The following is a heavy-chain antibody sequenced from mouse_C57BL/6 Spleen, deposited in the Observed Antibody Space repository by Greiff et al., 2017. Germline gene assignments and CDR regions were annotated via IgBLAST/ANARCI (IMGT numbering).Heavy chain of an antibody. CDR2: IHPNSGST. CDR3: GGGDCDGWFAY. D-gene: IGHD2-3*01. J-gene: IGHJ3*01. V-gene: IGHV1-64*01. CDR1: GYTFTSYW. Sequence: QVQLQQPGAELVKPGASVKLSCKASGYTFTSYWMHWVKQRPGQGLEWIGMIHPNSGSTNYNEKFKSKATLTVDKSSSTAYMQLSSLTSEDSAVYYCGGGDCDGWFAYWGQGTLVTVSA.